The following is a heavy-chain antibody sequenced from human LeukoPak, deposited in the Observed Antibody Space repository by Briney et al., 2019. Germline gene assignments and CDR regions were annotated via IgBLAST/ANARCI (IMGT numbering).Heavy chain of an antibody. Sequence: ASVKVSCKASGYTFTGYYMHWVRQAPGQGLEWMGWINPNGGGTNYAQKFQGRVTMTRDTSISTAYMELSRLRSDDTAVYYCARAYQLLFYFDYWGQGTLVTVSS. D-gene: IGHD2-2*01. CDR1: GYTFTGYY. J-gene: IGHJ4*02. V-gene: IGHV1-2*02. CDR2: INPNGGGT. CDR3: ARAYQLLFYFDY.